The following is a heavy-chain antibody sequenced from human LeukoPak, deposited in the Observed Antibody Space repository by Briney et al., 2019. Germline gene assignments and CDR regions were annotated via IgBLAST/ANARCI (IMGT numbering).Heavy chain of an antibody. CDR2: IYYSGST. CDR1: GGSISSYY. CDR3: ARRVDFGVVSDAFDI. V-gene: IGHV4-59*08. D-gene: IGHD3-3*01. J-gene: IGHJ3*02. Sequence: SETLSLTCTVPGGSISSYYWSWIRQPPGKGLEWIGYIYYSGSTNYNPSLKSRVTISVDTSKNQFSLKLSSVTAADTAVYYCARRVDFGVVSDAFDIWGQGTMVTVSS.